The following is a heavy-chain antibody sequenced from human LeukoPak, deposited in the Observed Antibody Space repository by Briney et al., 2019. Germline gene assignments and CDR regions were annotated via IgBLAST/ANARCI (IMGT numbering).Heavy chain of an antibody. J-gene: IGHJ5*02. Sequence: ASVKVSCKASGYTFTGYYMHWVRQAPGQGLEWMGWINPNSGGTNYAQKFQGRVTMTRDTSISTAYMELSRLRSDDTAVYYCARTRPGGQQLVRWWFDPWGQGTLVTVSS. CDR3: ARTRPGGQQLVRWWFDP. V-gene: IGHV1-2*02. CDR2: INPNSGGT. CDR1: GYTFTGYY. D-gene: IGHD6-13*01.